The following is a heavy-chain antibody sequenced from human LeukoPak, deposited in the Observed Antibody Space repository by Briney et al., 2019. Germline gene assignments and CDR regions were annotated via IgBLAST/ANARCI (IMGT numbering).Heavy chain of an antibody. CDR2: INPNSGAT. V-gene: IGHV1-2*02. CDR1: GYTFTDSY. D-gene: IGHD5-24*01. Sequence: ASVKVSCKASGYTFTDSYMHWVRQAPGQGLEWMGWINPNSGATKYAQKFQGRVTMSRGTSISTVYMELSRLRSDDTALYYCAREGVIGDGYNFFDYWGQGTLVTVSS. J-gene: IGHJ4*02. CDR3: AREGVIGDGYNFFDY.